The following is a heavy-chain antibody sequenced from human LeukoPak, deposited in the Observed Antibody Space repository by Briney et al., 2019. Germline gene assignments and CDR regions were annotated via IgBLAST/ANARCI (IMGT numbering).Heavy chain of an antibody. CDR2: LDPEDGET. J-gene: IGHJ4*02. V-gene: IGHV1-24*01. CDR3: TTGFSFYASGSFLH. CDR1: GYTLTELS. Sequence: ASVKVSCKLSGYTLTELSMHWVRQAPGKGLEWMGSLDPEDGETIYAQKFQGRVTMTDDTSADTAYMELSSLRCEDTAVYYCTTGFSFYASGSFLHWGQGTLVIVSS. D-gene: IGHD3-10*01.